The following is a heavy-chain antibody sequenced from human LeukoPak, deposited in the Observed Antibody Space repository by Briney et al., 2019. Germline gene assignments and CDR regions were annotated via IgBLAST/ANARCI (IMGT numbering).Heavy chain of an antibody. Sequence: GGSLRLSCAASGFTFSDYYMNWVRQAPGKGLEWASSISSSSTIYYADSVKGRFTISRDNAKNSLYLQMNSLRAEDTAVYYCARAPGEYYGSGRTYWFDPWGQGTLVTVSS. D-gene: IGHD3-10*01. V-gene: IGHV3-69-1*01. CDR2: ISSSSTI. CDR3: ARAPGEYYGSGRTYWFDP. J-gene: IGHJ5*02. CDR1: GFTFSDYY.